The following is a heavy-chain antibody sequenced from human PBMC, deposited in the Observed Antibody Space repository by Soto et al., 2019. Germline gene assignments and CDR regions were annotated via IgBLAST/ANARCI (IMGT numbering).Heavy chain of an antibody. CDR2: ISASGGST. Sequence: GGSLRLSCAASGFTFSSYAMSWVRQAPGKGLEWVSGISASGGSTYYADSVKGRFTISRDNTKDTLYLQMNSLRAEDTAVYYCARALAAVESLWGQGTLVTVSS. V-gene: IGHV3-23*01. J-gene: IGHJ4*02. CDR1: GFTFSSYA. D-gene: IGHD6-25*01. CDR3: ARALAAVESL.